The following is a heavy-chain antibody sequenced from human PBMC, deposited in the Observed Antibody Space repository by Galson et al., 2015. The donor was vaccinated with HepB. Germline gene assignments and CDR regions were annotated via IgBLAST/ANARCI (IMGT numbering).Heavy chain of an antibody. CDR2: ISRSSSTI. CDR3: ARGRGIYGDSLTGYFDL. D-gene: IGHD4-17*01. CDR1: GFTFSSYG. J-gene: IGHJ2*01. V-gene: IGHV3-48*02. Sequence: SLRLSCAASGFTFSSYGMHWVRQAPGKGLEWVSYISRSSSTIYYADSVKGRFTISRDNAKNSLYLQMNSLRDEDTAVYYCARGRGIYGDSLTGYFDLWGRGTLVTVSS.